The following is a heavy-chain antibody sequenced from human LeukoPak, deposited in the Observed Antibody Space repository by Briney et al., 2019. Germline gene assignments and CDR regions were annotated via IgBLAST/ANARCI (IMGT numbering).Heavy chain of an antibody. CDR3: ARVSDFWSGYPVKFDY. CDR1: GGSIIGSGNY. V-gene: IGHV4-39*07. CDR2: IYFSGTT. Sequence: SETLSLTCTVSGGSIIGSGNYWGWIRQPPGKGLEWIDSIYFSGTTYYSPSLKSRVTISLDTSKNQFSLRLTSVTAADSAIYYCARVSDFWSGYPVKFDYWGQGTLVTASS. J-gene: IGHJ4*02. D-gene: IGHD3-3*01.